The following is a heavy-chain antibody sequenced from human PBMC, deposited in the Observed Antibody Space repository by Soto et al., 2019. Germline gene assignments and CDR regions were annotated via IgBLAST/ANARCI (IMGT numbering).Heavy chain of an antibody. Sequence: EVQLVESGGGLVKPGGSLRLSCAASGFTFSNAWMNWVRQAPGKRLEWVGRIKSKTDGGTTDYAAPVKGRFTISRDDSKNTLYLQMNSLKTEDTAVYYCTTGFFWSGYYEYYYYGMDVWGQGTTVTVSS. CDR3: TTGFFWSGYYEYYYYGMDV. J-gene: IGHJ6*02. CDR1: GFTFSNAW. V-gene: IGHV3-15*07. CDR2: IKSKTDGGTT. D-gene: IGHD3-3*01.